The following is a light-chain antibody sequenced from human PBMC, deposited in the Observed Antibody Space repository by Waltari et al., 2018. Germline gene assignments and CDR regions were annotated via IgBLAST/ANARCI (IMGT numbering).Light chain of an antibody. Sequence: DIQMTQSPSSLSASVGDRVTITCRASQSISGYLNWYQQKPGKAPKVLIYATSSLQSGFPSRFSVSGSGTDFTLTISSLQPEDFATYYCQQSYRTPPLTFGGGTKVEIK. V-gene: IGKV1-39*01. CDR2: ATS. CDR3: QQSYRTPPLT. J-gene: IGKJ4*01. CDR1: QSISGY.